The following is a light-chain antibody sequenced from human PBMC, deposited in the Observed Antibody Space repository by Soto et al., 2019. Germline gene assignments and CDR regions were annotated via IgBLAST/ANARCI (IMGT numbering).Light chain of an antibody. V-gene: IGKV3-15*01. CDR2: GVS. CDR3: QQGHDWPLT. CDR1: QSISGE. Sequence: EIVMTQSPATMSVSPGVRATLSCRASQSISGELAWYQQRPGQPPRLLIYGVSTRATGVPDRFSGSGSGSGFTLTVSGLQSEDFAVYCCQQGHDWPLTFGQGTRLDI. J-gene: IGKJ2*01.